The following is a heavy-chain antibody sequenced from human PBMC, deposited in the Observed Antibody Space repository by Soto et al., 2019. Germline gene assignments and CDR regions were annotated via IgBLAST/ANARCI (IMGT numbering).Heavy chain of an antibody. CDR2: ISAYNGNT. CDR3: ARGELNPTKSLPRVLAY. J-gene: IGHJ4*02. CDR1: GYTFTSYG. D-gene: IGHD3-10*01. V-gene: IGHV1-18*01. Sequence: ASVKVSCKASGYTFTSYGISWVRQAPGQGLEWMGWISAYNGNTNYAQKLQGRVTMTTDTSTSTAYMELRSLRSDDTAVYYCARGELNPTKSLPRVLAYWGQGTLVTGSS.